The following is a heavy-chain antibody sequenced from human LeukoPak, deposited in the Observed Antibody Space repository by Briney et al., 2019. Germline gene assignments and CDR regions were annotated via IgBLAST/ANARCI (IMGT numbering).Heavy chain of an antibody. CDR3: ARDRAGSKPWVEFHP. J-gene: IGHJ5*02. Sequence: GGSLRLSRAISGITVSQSDMSWVRQAPGRGLEWVSLIYTDGATHYADSVRGRFTISRDTSKNTVYLEMRNLRPEDTAVYFCARDRAGSKPWVEFHPWGQGTLVTVSS. CDR2: IYTDGAT. CDR1: GITVSQSD. D-gene: IGHD3-10*01. V-gene: IGHV3-66*02.